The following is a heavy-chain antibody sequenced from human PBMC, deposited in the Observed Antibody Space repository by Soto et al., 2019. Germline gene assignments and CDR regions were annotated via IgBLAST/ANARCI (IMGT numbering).Heavy chain of an antibody. CDR3: ARTTAGPTSGYYSD. CDR1: WGSIRSSNG. V-gene: IGHV4-4*02. J-gene: IGHJ4*02. Sequence: XXTQSVRCAVAWGSIRSSNGWSWVRQPPGKGQEWIEENYHSGSTNHNPSLKSRVTISVDKSKNQFSLKLSSVTAADTAVYYCARTTAGPTSGYYSDWGQGTLVTVSS. D-gene: IGHD3-22*01. CDR2: NYHSGST.